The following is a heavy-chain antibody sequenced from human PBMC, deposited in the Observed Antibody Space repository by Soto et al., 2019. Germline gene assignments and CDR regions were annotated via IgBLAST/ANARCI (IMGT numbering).Heavy chain of an antibody. CDR1: GFTFSSYE. Sequence: PGGSLRLSCAASGFTFSSYEMNWVRQAPGKGLEWVSYISSSGSTIYYADSVKGRFTISRDNAKNSLYLQMNSLRAEDTAVYYCARVGRLVIPATSYFDYWGQGTLVTVSS. V-gene: IGHV3-48*03. CDR3: ARVGRLVIPATSYFDY. CDR2: ISSSGSTI. D-gene: IGHD3-9*01. J-gene: IGHJ4*02.